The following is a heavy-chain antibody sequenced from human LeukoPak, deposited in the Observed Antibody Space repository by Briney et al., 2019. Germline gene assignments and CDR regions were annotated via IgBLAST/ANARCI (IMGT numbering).Heavy chain of an antibody. D-gene: IGHD2-15*01. V-gene: IGHV3-48*02. Sequence: SGGSLRLSCAASGFTFSRFGMNWVRQAPGKGLEWVSYISSSSSSSIYYADSVKGRFTISRDNAKNSLYLQMNSLRDEDTAVYYCAQKGGADYWGQGTLVTVSS. CDR2: ISSSSSSSI. CDR1: GFTFSRFG. CDR3: AQKGGADY. J-gene: IGHJ4*02.